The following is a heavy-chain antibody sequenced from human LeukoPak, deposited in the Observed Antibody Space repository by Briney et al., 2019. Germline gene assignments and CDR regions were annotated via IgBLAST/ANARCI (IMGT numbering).Heavy chain of an antibody. CDR3: VSGFCSGGSCYSEPSAY. CDR2: IRNKANSYTT. Sequence: GGPLRLSCAASGFIFSDHYMDWVRQAPGKGLEWVARIRNKANSYTTAYAASVSGRFTISRDDSKNSLYLQMNSLNTDDTAIYYCVSGFCSGGSCYSEPSAYWGQGTLVTVSS. V-gene: IGHV3-72*01. J-gene: IGHJ4*02. D-gene: IGHD2-15*01. CDR1: GFIFSDHY.